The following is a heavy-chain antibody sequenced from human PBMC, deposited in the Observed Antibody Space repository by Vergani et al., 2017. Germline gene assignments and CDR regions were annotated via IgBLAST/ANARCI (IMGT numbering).Heavy chain of an antibody. CDR2: VNPNSGGT. J-gene: IGHJ4*02. CDR1: GFTFSGYY. V-gene: IGHV1-2*02. D-gene: IGHD3-16*01. CDR3: ARDTRGGEWSGGY. Sequence: QVQLVQSGAEVKKPGASVKVSCKTSGFTFSGYYIHWVRQAPGQGLEWMGWVNPNSGGTNYAQKSQGRVTMTRDTSINTAYMELNRLKSDDTAMYYCARDTRGGEWSGGYWGQGTLVTVSS.